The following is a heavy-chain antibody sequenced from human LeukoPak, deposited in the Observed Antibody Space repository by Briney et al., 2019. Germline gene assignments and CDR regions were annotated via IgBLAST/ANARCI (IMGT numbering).Heavy chain of an antibody. CDR3: ARAVEMATNDAFDI. CDR2: INPNSGGT. J-gene: IGHJ3*02. V-gene: IGHV1-2*04. D-gene: IGHD5-24*01. CDR1: GYTFTGYY. Sequence: ASVKVSCKASGYTFTGYYMHWVRQAPGQGLEWMGWINPNSGGTNYAQKFQGWVTMTRDASISTAYMELSRLRSDDTAVYYCARAVEMATNDAFDIWGQGTMVTVSS.